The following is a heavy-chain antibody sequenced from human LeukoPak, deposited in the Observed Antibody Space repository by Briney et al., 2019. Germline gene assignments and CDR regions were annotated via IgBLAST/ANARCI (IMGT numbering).Heavy chain of an antibody. D-gene: IGHD4/OR15-4a*01. CDR1: GFTFSSYA. V-gene: IGHV3-21*04. J-gene: IGHJ6*02. CDR3: ARNSGDYYYYGMDV. Sequence: GSLRLSCAASGFTFSSYAMNWVRQAPGKGLEWVSSISSSSSYIYYADSVKGRFTISRDNAKNSLYLQMNSLRAEDTAVYYCARNSGDYYYYGMDVWGQGTTVTVSS. CDR2: ISSSSSYI.